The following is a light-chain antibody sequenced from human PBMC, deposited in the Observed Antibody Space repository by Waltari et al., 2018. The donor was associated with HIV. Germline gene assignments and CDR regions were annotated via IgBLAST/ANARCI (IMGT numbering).Light chain of an antibody. Sequence: QSVLTQPPSVSGAPGQRVTISCTGSSSNIGAGYDVHWYQQLPGTAPKLLIYGNSTLPAGCPDRFSGCKSGTSAFLAITVLQAEDEADYYCQSDDSSLSGGLFGGGTKLTVV. V-gene: IGLV1-40*01. J-gene: IGLJ2*01. CDR2: GNS. CDR1: SSNIGAGYD. CDR3: QSDDSSLSGGL.